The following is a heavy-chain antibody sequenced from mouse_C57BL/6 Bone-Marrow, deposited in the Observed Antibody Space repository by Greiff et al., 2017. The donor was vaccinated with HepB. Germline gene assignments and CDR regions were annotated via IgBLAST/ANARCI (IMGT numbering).Heavy chain of an antibody. CDR1: GFNIKDDY. CDR3: TTGVNTGVAHFDY. Sequence: EVQGVESGAELVRPGASVKLSCTASGFNIKDDYMHWVKQRPEQGLEWIGWIDPENGDTEYASKFQGKATITADTSSNTAYLQLSSLTSEDTAVYYCTTGVNTGVAHFDYWGKGTTLTVSS. V-gene: IGHV14-4*01. CDR2: IDPENGDT. J-gene: IGHJ2*01. D-gene: IGHD1-1*01.